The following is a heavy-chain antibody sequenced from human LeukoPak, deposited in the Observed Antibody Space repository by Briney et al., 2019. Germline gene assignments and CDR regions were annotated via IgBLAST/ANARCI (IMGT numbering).Heavy chain of an antibody. CDR2: INHSGST. CDR1: GGSFSGYY. D-gene: IGHD6-19*01. V-gene: IGHV4-34*01. J-gene: IGHJ4*02. Sequence: SETLSLTCAVYGGSFSGYYWSWVRQPPGKGVEWVGEINHSGSTNYNPSLKSRVTISVDTSKKQFSLKLSSVTAADTAVYYCASGALFGSGEYKDYFDYWGQGTLVTVSS. CDR3: ASGALFGSGEYKDYFDY.